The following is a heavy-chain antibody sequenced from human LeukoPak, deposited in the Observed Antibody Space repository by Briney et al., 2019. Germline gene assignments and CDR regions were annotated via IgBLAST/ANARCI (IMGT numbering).Heavy chain of an antibody. D-gene: IGHD2-15*01. Sequence: GGSLRLSCAASGFTFSSYSMNWVRQAPGKGLEWVSSISSSSSYIYYADSVKGRFTISRDNAKNSLYLQMNSLRAEDTAVYYCARGLRDREYFQHWGQGTLVTVSS. CDR3: ARGLRDREYFQH. V-gene: IGHV3-21*01. CDR2: ISSSSSYI. J-gene: IGHJ1*01. CDR1: GFTFSSYS.